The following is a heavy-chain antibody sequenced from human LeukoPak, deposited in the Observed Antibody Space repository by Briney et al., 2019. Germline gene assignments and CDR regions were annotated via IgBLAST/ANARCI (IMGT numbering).Heavy chain of an antibody. CDR2: IKQDGSEK. Sequence: GGSLRLSCAASGFTFSSYWMSWVRQAPGEGLEWVANIKQDGSEKYYVDSVKGRFTISRDNAKNSLYLQMNSLRAEDTAVYYCARGIVVVTAIHGYFDYWAREPWSPSPQ. J-gene: IGHJ4*02. CDR1: GFTFSSYW. CDR3: ARGIVVVTAIHGYFDY. V-gene: IGHV3-7*01. D-gene: IGHD2-21*02.